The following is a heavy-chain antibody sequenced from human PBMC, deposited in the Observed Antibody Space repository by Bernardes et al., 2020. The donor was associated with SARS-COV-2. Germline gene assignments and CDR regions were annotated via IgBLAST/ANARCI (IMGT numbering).Heavy chain of an antibody. D-gene: IGHD3-22*01. CDR1: GFTFSTYW. Sequence: GGSLKLSCAASGFTFSTYWMHWVRQAPGAGLVWVSRIDTDGRTTTYADSVKGRFTISRDNAKNTLYLRMNSLRAEDTAIYYCARSDFFDGSGYYFGHWGQGTLVTVSS. V-gene: IGHV3-74*01. CDR3: ARSDFFDGSGYYFGH. J-gene: IGHJ4*02. CDR2: IDTDGRTT.